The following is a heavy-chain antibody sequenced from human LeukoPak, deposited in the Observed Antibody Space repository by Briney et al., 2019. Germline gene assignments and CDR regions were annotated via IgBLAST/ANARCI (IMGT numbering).Heavy chain of an antibody. CDR3: ARGHYYDSSGYYYVDASDI. CDR1: GGSISSYY. CDR2: IYYSGST. D-gene: IGHD3-22*01. V-gene: IGHV4-59*08. Sequence: SETLSLTCTVSGGSISSYYWSWIRQPPGKGLEWIGYIYYSGSTNYNPSLKSRVTISVDTSKNQFSLKLSSVTAADTAVYYCARGHYYDSSGYYYVDASDIWGQGTMVTVSS. J-gene: IGHJ3*02.